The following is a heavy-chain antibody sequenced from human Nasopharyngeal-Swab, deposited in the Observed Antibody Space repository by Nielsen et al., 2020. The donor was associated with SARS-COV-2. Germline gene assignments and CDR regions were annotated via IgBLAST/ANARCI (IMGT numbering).Heavy chain of an antibody. J-gene: IGHJ6*02. CDR2: INPGSGGT. D-gene: IGHD2-2*01. Sequence: ASVKVSRKASGYTFNKYYIHWVRQAPGQGLEWMGMINPGSGGTTYAQKFQGRVTMTRDTSTSTVFMDLSSLRSEDTAVYYCARRGRCSGSSCDMDVWGQGTTVTVSS. CDR1: GYTFNKYY. V-gene: IGHV1-46*02. CDR3: ARRGRCSGSSCDMDV.